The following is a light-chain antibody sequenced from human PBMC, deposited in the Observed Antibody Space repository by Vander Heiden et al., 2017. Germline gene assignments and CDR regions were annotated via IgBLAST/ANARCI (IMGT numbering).Light chain of an antibody. V-gene: IGLV3-1*01. CDR3: QAWDSSTVV. J-gene: IGLJ2*01. CDR1: KWGDKY. CDR2: QDS. Sequence: SYELTQPPSVSVSPGQTASITCAGDKWGDKYACWYQQKPGQSPVLVIYQDSKRPSGIPERFSGSNSGNTATLTISGTQAMDEADDYCQAWDSSTVVFGGGTKLTVL.